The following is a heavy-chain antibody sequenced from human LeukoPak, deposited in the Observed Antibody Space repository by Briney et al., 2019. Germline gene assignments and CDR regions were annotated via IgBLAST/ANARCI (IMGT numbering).Heavy chain of an antibody. D-gene: IGHD3-9*01. Sequence: PSETLSLTCAVYGGSFSGYYWSWIRQPPGKGLEWIGEINHSGSTNYNPSLKSRVTISVDTSKNQFPLKLSSVTAADTAVYYCAREPTLLRYFDWTYYFDYWGQGTLVTVSS. CDR1: GGSFSGYY. V-gene: IGHV4-34*01. CDR3: AREPTLLRYFDWTYYFDY. J-gene: IGHJ4*02. CDR2: INHSGST.